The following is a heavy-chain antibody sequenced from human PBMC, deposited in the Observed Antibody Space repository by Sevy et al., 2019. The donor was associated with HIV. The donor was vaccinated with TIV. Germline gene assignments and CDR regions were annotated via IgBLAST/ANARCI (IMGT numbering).Heavy chain of an antibody. CDR1: GFTFGEYS. D-gene: IGHD4-17*01. Sequence: GGSLRLSCTASGFTFGEYSMSWFRQAPGKGLEWVSLIGSEVYGGTTEYAASVKGRFTVSRDDSKSIAYLQMSSLKTEDTAVYYCTRGRRVYADYGVDYWGQGTLVTVSS. J-gene: IGHJ4*02. V-gene: IGHV3-49*03. CDR2: IGSEVYGGTT. CDR3: TRGRRVYADYGVDY.